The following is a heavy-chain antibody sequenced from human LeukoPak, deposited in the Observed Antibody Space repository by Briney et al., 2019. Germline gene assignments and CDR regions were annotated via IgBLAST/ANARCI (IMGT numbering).Heavy chain of an antibody. CDR2: IYYSGST. J-gene: IGHJ4*02. CDR3: ARHRSGGSGSYFDY. D-gene: IGHD3-10*01. V-gene: IGHV4-59*08. CDR1: GGSISSYY. Sequence: SETLSLTCTVSGGSISSYYWSWIRQPPGKGLEWIGYIYYSGSTNYNPSLKSRVTISVDTSKNQFSLKLSSVTAADTAVYYCARHRSGGSGSYFDYWGQGTLVTVSS.